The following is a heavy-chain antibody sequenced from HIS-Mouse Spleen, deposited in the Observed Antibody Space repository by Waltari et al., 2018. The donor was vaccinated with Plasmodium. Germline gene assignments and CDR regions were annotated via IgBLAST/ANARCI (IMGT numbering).Heavy chain of an antibody. Sequence: QVQLQQWGAGLLTPSETLYLTCAVSVGSFSGYYWGWIRQPPGKGLEWIGEINHSGSTNYNPSLKSRVTISVDTSKNQFSLKLCSVTAADTAVYYCARGPGYSIGWYYFDYWGQGTLVTVSS. CDR2: INHSGST. V-gene: IGHV4-34*01. CDR1: VGSFSGYY. CDR3: ARGPGYSIGWYYFDY. D-gene: IGHD6-19*01. J-gene: IGHJ4*02.